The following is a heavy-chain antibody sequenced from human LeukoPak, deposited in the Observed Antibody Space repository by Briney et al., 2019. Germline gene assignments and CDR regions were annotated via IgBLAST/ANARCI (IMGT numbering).Heavy chain of an antibody. V-gene: IGHV3-7*01. CDR2: IKEDGSET. CDR1: GFTFSLYW. Sequence: GGSLRLSCAASGFTFSLYWMTWIRQAPGKGLEWVGNIKEDGSETYYVDSVKGRFTISRDNAKNSLFLQMNSLRAEDTAVYYCARGTPTTRDFDYWGQGTLVTVSS. CDR3: ARGTPTTRDFDY. D-gene: IGHD4-11*01. J-gene: IGHJ4*02.